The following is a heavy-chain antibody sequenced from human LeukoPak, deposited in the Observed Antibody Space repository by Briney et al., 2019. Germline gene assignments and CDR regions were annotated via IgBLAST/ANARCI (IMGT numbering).Heavy chain of an antibody. J-gene: IGHJ4*02. V-gene: IGHV4-39*02. D-gene: IGHD3-9*01. CDR1: GGSISSSSYY. CDR2: IYYSGST. Sequence: PSETLSLTCIVSGGSISSSSYYWGWIRQPPGKGLEWIGSIYYSGSTYHNPSLKSRVTISVDTPKNQFSLKLSSVTAADTAVYFCARDDPRITIYFGIDYWGQGTLVTVSS. CDR3: ARDDPRITIYFGIDY.